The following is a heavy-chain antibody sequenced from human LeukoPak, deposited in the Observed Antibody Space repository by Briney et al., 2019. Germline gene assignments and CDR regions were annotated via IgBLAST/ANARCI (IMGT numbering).Heavy chain of an antibody. CDR2: ISWNSGSI. J-gene: IGHJ3*01. CDR1: GFTFDDYA. V-gene: IGHV3-9*01. CDR3: APERGTAFDV. D-gene: IGHD3-16*01. Sequence: GGSLRLSCAASGFTFDDYAMHWVRHAPGKGLEWVSGISWNSGSIGYADSVKGRFTISRDNSMYTLYLQMNSLRVEDTAVYYCAPERGTAFDVWGQGTMVTVSS.